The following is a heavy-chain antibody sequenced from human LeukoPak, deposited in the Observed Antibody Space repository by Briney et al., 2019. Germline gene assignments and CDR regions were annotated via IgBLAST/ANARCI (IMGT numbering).Heavy chain of an antibody. V-gene: IGHV3-23*01. CDR1: GFTFSSYA. J-gene: IGHJ2*01. CDR3: AKDTRYSSSWDPYWYFDL. Sequence: GGSLRLSCAASGFTFSSYAVTWVRQTPGKGLEWVSGITGSGDTTFYADSVKGRFTISRDNSKNTLYLQMNSLRAEDTAVYYCAKDTRYSSSWDPYWYFDLWGRGTLVTVSS. CDR2: ITGSGDTT. D-gene: IGHD6-13*01.